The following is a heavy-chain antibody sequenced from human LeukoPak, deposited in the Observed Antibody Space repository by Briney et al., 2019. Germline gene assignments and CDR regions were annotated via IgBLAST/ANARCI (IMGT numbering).Heavy chain of an antibody. CDR3: ARGAAAGTGDFDY. J-gene: IGHJ4*02. V-gene: IGHV1-18*01. D-gene: IGHD6-13*01. Sequence: KLQGRVTMTTDTSTSTAHMELRSLRSDDTAVYYCARGAAAGTGDFDYWGQGTLVTVSS.